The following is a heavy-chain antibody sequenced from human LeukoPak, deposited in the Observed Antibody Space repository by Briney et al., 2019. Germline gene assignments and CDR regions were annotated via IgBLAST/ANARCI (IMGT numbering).Heavy chain of an antibody. Sequence: TLSLTCTVSGYSISSGYYWGWIRQPPGKALEWLARIDWDDDKYYSTSLKTRLTISKDTSKNQVVLTMTNMDPVDTATYYCARSSYYYDSSGQLTLDYWGQGTLVTVSS. CDR2: IDWDDDK. CDR3: ARSSYYYDSSGQLTLDY. J-gene: IGHJ4*02. D-gene: IGHD3-22*01. CDR1: GYSISSGYYW. V-gene: IGHV2-70*11.